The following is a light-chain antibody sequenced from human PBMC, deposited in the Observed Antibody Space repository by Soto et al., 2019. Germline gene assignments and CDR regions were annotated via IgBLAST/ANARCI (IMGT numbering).Light chain of an antibody. CDR1: SSDVGSYNL. V-gene: IGLV2-23*02. Sequence: QPASVSGSPGQSITISCTGTSSDVGSYNLVSWYQQHPGKAPKLMIYEVSKRPSGVSNRFSGSKSGNTASLTISGLQAEDEADYYCCSYAGSWVFGGGTKVTVL. CDR2: EVS. J-gene: IGLJ3*02. CDR3: CSYAGSWV.